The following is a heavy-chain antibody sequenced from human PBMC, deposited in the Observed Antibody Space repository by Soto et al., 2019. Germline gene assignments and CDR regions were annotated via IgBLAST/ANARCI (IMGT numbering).Heavy chain of an antibody. CDR2: ISGSGGST. V-gene: IGHV3-23*01. CDR3: AKEQGSSWYEIDY. J-gene: IGHJ4*01. Sequence: EVQLLESGGGLVQPGGSLRLSCAASGFPFSNYAVTWVRQAPGKGLEWVSTISGSGGSTYYADSVKGRFTISRDNSKNTLYLQMHSLRAEDTAVYYCAKEQGSSWYEIDYWGHVTLGTVSS. CDR1: GFPFSNYA. D-gene: IGHD6-13*01.